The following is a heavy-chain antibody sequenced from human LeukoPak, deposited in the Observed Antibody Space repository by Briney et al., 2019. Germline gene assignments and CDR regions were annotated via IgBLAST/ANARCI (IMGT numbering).Heavy chain of an antibody. Sequence: GGSLRLSCVASEFTFSKYWMHWVRQARGKGLVSVSRINNDGSRTTYADSVKGRFTISRDNAKNTVYLQMNNLRDEDTAVYYCVRETDCTGGSCYLSRWLDPWGQGTLVTVPS. D-gene: IGHD2-15*01. CDR3: VRETDCTGGSCYLSRWLDP. J-gene: IGHJ5*02. CDR2: INNDGSRT. V-gene: IGHV3-74*01. CDR1: EFTFSKYW.